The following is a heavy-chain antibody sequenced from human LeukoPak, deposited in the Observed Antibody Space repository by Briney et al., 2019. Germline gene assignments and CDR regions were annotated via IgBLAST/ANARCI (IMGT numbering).Heavy chain of an antibody. CDR2: IYTSGST. Sequence: PSETLSLACTVSGGSISSYYWSWIRQPAGKGLEWIGRIYTSGSTNYNPSLKSRVTMSVDTSKNQFSLKLSSVTAADTAVYYCARDWARGYSYGYDAFDIWGQGTMVTVSS. D-gene: IGHD5-18*01. CDR3: ARDWARGYSYGYDAFDI. CDR1: GGSISSYY. J-gene: IGHJ3*02. V-gene: IGHV4-4*07.